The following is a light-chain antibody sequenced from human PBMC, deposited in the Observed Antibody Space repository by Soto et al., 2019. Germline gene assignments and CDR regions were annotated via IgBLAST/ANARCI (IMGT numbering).Light chain of an antibody. CDR3: GIWATSLYV. CDR1: NSDIANHY. Sequence: QPVLTQPPSVSAAPGQKVTISCSGSNSDIANHYISWYQQLPGTAPKLLIYDNNRRPSGIPERFSASKSGSSATLAITGLQTGDEADYFCGIWATSLYVFGTGTKVTVL. CDR2: DNN. V-gene: IGLV1-51*01. J-gene: IGLJ1*01.